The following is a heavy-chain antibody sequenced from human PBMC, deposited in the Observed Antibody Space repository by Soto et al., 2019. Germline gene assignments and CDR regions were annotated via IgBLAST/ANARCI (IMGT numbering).Heavy chain of an antibody. D-gene: IGHD1-1*01. CDR3: AKLIYPLNSSGLDV. J-gene: IGHJ6*02. V-gene: IGHV3-30*18. CDR2: ISYEGLNT. Sequence: QVQLVQSGGGVVQPGRSLRLSCATSGFTFSSYDMQWVRHAPGKGLEWVALISYEGLNTYYADSVRGRFIISRDNSKNILYLLMHSLRPDDTAVYYCAKLIYPLNSSGLDVWGQGATVIVSS. CDR1: GFTFSSYD.